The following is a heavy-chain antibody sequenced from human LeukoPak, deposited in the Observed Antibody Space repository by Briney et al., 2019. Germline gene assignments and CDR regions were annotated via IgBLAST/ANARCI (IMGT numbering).Heavy chain of an antibody. J-gene: IGHJ4*02. D-gene: IGHD1-26*01. Sequence: QPGGSLRLSCAASGFTFSSYSMNWVRQAPGKGLEWVSYISSSSSTIYYADSVKGRFTISRDNAKNSLYLQMNSLRAEDTAVYYCARDIVGAGHDYWGQGTLVTVSS. CDR3: ARDIVGAGHDY. CDR2: ISSSSSTI. CDR1: GFTFSSYS. V-gene: IGHV3-48*04.